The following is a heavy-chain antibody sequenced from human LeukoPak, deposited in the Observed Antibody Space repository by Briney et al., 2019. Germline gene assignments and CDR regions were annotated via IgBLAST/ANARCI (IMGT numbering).Heavy chain of an antibody. CDR2: INPTSGGT. CDR1: GYTFTGYY. D-gene: IGHD3-10*01. J-gene: IGHJ5*02. Sequence: ASLKLSCKASGYTFTGYYMHWVRQAPGQGPEWTGWINPTSGGTNYAQKFQGRVTMTRDTSISTAYMELSRLRSDDTAVYYCAGEPPPFRGEGWFDPWGQGTLVTVSS. V-gene: IGHV1-2*02. CDR3: AGEPPPFRGEGWFDP.